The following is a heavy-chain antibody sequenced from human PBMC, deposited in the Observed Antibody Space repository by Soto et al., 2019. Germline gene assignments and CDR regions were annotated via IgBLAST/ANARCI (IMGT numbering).Heavy chain of an antibody. Sequence: SETLSLTCAVSGGSISSGGYSWSWIRQPPGKGLEWIGYIYHSGSTYYNPSLKSRVTISVDTSKNQFSLKLSSVTAADTAVYYCARVSSSWNPQYNWFDPWGQGTLVTVSS. J-gene: IGHJ5*02. CDR3: ARVSSSWNPQYNWFDP. V-gene: IGHV4-30-2*01. CDR2: IYHSGST. CDR1: GGSISSGGYS. D-gene: IGHD6-13*01.